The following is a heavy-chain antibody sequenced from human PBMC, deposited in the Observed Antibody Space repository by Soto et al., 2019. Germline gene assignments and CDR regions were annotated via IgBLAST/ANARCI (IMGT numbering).Heavy chain of an antibody. CDR1: GFSLSTSGVG. CDR3: ARTYSSGRYPLLDY. D-gene: IGHD6-19*01. V-gene: IGHV2-5*02. CDR2: IYWDDDK. J-gene: IGHJ4*02. Sequence: QVRLKESGPTLVKPTQTLTLTCTFSGFSLSTSGVGVGWIRQPPGKALEWLALIYWDDDKRYSPSLKSRLTITKDTSKNQVVLTMTNMDPVDTATYYCARTYSSGRYPLLDYWGQGTLVTVSS.